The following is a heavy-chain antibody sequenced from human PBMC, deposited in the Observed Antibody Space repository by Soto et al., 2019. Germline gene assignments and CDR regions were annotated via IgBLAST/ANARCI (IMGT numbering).Heavy chain of an antibody. CDR3: AHKPDDANWFHR. Sequence: QIALKESGPALVKPTQNLTLTCTFSGFSLTTPTVGVGWIRQSPGKALEWLAFVYWDDDKRYSPSLKTRLTITKDSSETRVVLTMTDMDLADTGTYYCAHKPDDANWFHRWGQGTHVTVSS. J-gene: IGHJ5*02. CDR2: VYWDDDK. CDR1: GFSLTTPTVG. V-gene: IGHV2-5*02.